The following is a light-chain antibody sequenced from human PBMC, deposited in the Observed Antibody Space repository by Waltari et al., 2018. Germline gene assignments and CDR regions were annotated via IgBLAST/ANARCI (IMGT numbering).Light chain of an antibody. Sequence: EIVLTQSPRTLSLSPGERATLSCRASQSVSSSYLAWYQQKPGQAPRVLIHGGSNRATGIPDRFSGSGSGTDFTLTISRLEPEDFAVYYCQQYGSSPWTFGQGTKVEIK. CDR2: GGS. J-gene: IGKJ1*01. CDR3: QQYGSSPWT. V-gene: IGKV3-20*01. CDR1: QSVSSSY.